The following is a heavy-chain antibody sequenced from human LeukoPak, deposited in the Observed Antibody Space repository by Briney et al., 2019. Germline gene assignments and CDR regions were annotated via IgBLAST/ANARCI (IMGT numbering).Heavy chain of an antibody. CDR1: GGSISSYY. Sequence: SGTLSLTCTVSGGSISSYYWSWIRQPPGKGLEWIGYIYYSGSTNYNPSLKSRVTISVDTSKNQFSLKLSSVTAADTAVYYCARNPVYYYDSSGYPLYYYYYMDVWGKGTTVTVSS. CDR2: IYYSGST. J-gene: IGHJ6*03. D-gene: IGHD3-22*01. V-gene: IGHV4-59*01. CDR3: ARNPVYYYDSSGYPLYYYYYMDV.